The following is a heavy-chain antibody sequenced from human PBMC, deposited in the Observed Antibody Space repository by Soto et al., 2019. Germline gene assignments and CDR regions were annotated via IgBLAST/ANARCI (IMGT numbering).Heavy chain of an antibody. J-gene: IGHJ4*02. Sequence: GGSLRHSYAASGFTFSSYSINWVRQAPGKGLEWISYISSSSSTIYYADSVKGRFTISRDNAKNSLYLQMNSLRAEDTAVYYCARDQPGYSYGYGLGYWGQGTLVTVSS. CDR2: ISSSSSTI. CDR1: GFTFSSYS. D-gene: IGHD5-18*01. V-gene: IGHV3-48*01. CDR3: ARDQPGYSYGYGLGY.